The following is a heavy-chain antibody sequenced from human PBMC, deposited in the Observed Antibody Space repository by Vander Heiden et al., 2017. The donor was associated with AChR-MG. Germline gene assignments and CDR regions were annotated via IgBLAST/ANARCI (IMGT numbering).Heavy chain of an antibody. CDR1: GYTLTELT. Sequence: QVQLVQSGAEVKKPGAAVKVSCKVSGYTLTELTMHWVRQAPGKGLEWMGGVDPEDGETIYAQKFQGRVTMTEDTSTDTAYMELSSLRSEDTAVYYCAILNPSGYETHYYFDYWGQGTLVTVFS. CDR3: AILNPSGYETHYYFDY. J-gene: IGHJ4*02. D-gene: IGHD5-12*01. V-gene: IGHV1-24*01. CDR2: VDPEDGET.